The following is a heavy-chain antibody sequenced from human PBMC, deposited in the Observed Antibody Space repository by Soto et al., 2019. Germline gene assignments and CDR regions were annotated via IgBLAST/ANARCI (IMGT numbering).Heavy chain of an antibody. D-gene: IGHD5-12*01. CDR2: ISYDGSNK. J-gene: IGHJ4*02. V-gene: IGHV3-30*18. Sequence: VQLLESGGGLVQPGGSLRLSCAASGFTFSSYGMHWVRQAPGKGLEWVAVISYDGSNKYYADSVKGRFTISRDNSKNTLYLQMNSLRAEDTAVYYCAKDRLLVEMATMVDYWGQGTLVTVSS. CDR1: GFTFSSYG. CDR3: AKDRLLVEMATMVDY.